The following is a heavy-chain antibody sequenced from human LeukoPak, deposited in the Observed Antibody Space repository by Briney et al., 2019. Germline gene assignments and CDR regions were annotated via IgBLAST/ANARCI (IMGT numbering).Heavy chain of an antibody. V-gene: IGHV3-7*03. CDR3: ASGLELDY. J-gene: IGHJ4*02. Sequence: TGGSLRLSCAASGFTFRSYWMRWVRQAPGKGLEWVANIKQDGSEKNYVDSVKGRFTISRDNAKNSLYLQMNSLRAEDTAVYCCASGLELDYWGQGTLVTVSS. CDR2: IKQDGSEK. CDR1: GFTFRSYW.